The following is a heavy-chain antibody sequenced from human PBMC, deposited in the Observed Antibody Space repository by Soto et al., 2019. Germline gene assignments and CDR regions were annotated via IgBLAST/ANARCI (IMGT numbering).Heavy chain of an antibody. J-gene: IGHJ4*02. V-gene: IGHV3-23*01. CDR3: AKGGNDFWSGYPLDY. D-gene: IGHD3-3*01. CDR1: GFTFSSYA. Sequence: GGSLRLSCAASGFTFSSYAMSWVRQTPGKGLEWVSAISGSADSTYYADSVKGRFSMSRDNSKNTLYLQMNSLRAEDTAVYYCAKGGNDFWSGYPLDYWGQGTLVTVSS. CDR2: ISGSADST.